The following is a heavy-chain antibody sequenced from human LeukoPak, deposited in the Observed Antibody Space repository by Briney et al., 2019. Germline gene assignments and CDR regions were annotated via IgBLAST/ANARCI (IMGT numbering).Heavy chain of an antibody. CDR2: IYTSGST. V-gene: IGHV4-61*02. CDR3: ARDYSGSYCAFDI. Sequence: SETLSLTCTVSGGSISSGSYYWSWIRQPAGKGLEWIGRIYTSGSTNYNPSLKSRVTISVDTSKNQFSLKLSSVTAADTAVYYCARDYSGSYCAFDIWGQGTMVTVSS. J-gene: IGHJ3*02. D-gene: IGHD1-26*01. CDR1: GGSISSGSYY.